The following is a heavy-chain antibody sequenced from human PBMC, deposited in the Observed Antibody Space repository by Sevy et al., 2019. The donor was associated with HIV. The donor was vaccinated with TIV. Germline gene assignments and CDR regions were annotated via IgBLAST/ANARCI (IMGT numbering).Heavy chain of an antibody. D-gene: IGHD2-21*01. CDR1: GFTFRNYG. Sequence: GGSLRLSCTASGFTFRNYGMHWVRQAPGKGLEWVSFIRYDGNNTYYEDSVKGRFTISRDNSKNTLYLQMNSLRPEDTSVYYCAKDESHCGGECHPTFFDYWGQGSLVTVSS. J-gene: IGHJ4*02. CDR3: AKDESHCGGECHPTFFDY. CDR2: IRYDGNNT. V-gene: IGHV3-30*02.